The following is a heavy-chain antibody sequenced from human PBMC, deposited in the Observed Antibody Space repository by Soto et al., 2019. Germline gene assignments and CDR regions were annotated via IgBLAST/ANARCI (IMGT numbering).Heavy chain of an antibody. V-gene: IGHV3-23*01. D-gene: IGHD2-21*02. J-gene: IGHJ4*02. CDR3: AKDRGNSEYYFDY. Sequence: GGSLRLSCAASGFTFSSYAMSWVRHAPGKGLEWVSAISGSGGSTYYADSVKGRFTISRDNSKNTLYLQMNSLRAEDTAVYYCAKDRGNSEYYFDYWGQGTLVTVSS. CDR1: GFTFSSYA. CDR2: ISGSGGST.